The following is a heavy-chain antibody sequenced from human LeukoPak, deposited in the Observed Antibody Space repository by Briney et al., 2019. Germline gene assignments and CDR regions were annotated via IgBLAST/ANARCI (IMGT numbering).Heavy chain of an antibody. V-gene: IGHV3-30-3*01. CDR1: GFTFSSYA. CDR2: ISYDGSNK. J-gene: IGHJ4*02. D-gene: IGHD2-2*01. Sequence: PGGSLRLSCAASGFTFSSYAMHWVRQAPGKGLEWVAVISYDGSNKYYADSVKGRFTISRDNSKNTLYLQMNSLRAEDTAVYYCARDLRGDCSSTSCYSFDYWGQGTLVTVSS. CDR3: ARDLRGDCSSTSCYSFDY.